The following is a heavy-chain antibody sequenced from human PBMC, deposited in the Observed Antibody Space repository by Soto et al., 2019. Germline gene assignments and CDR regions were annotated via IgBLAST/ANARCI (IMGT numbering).Heavy chain of an antibody. CDR1: GGTFSSYA. Sequence: SVKVSCKASGGTFSSYAISWVRQAPGQGLEWMGGIIPIFGTANYAQKFQGRVTITADESTSTAYMELSSLRSEDTAVYYCARDQRKSYGPGWNAFDIWGQGTMVTVS. V-gene: IGHV1-69*13. D-gene: IGHD5-18*01. J-gene: IGHJ3*02. CDR2: IIPIFGTA. CDR3: ARDQRKSYGPGWNAFDI.